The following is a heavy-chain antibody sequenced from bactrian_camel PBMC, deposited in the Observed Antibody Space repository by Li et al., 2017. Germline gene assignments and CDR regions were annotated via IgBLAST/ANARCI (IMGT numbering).Heavy chain of an antibody. V-gene: IGHV3S53*01. CDR3: ASPRSAITWFCDLSQQNYYY. CDR2: IDKAGRT. D-gene: IGHD1*01. CDR1: GYPHTDYQ. Sequence: VQLVESGGGSVQAGGTLRLSCAASGYPHTDYQLAWFRQAPQKQREPVATIDKAGRTYYTESVKDRFTISKDATKTTLHLQMNSLKPEDTAVYYCASPRSAITWFCDLSQQNYYYWGQGTQVTV. J-gene: IGHJ4*01.